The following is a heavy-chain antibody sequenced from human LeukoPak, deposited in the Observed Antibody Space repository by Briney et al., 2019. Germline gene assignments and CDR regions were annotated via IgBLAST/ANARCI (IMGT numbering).Heavy chain of an antibody. CDR3: ARMSLYSGRYYVFDY. V-gene: IGHV1-69*05. CDR2: IIPIFGTA. D-gene: IGHD1-26*01. CDR1: GGTFSSYA. Sequence: SVKVSCKASGGTFSSYAISWVRQAPGQGLEWMEGIIPIFGTANYAQKFQGRVTITTDESTSTAYMELSSLRSEDTAVYYCARMSLYSGRYYVFDYWGQGPLVTVSS. J-gene: IGHJ4*02.